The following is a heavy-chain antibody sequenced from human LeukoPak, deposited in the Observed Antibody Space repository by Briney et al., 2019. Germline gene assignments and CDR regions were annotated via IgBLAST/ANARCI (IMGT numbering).Heavy chain of an antibody. V-gene: IGHV3-30*04. Sequence: GRTLRLSCAASGFTFSSYAMHWVRQAPGKGLEWVTIISYDGTNKYYADSVKGRFTISRDNSKNTLFLQMNSLRAEDTAVYYCARSNYYDSRSWGFDIWGQGTMVTVSS. D-gene: IGHD3-22*01. CDR1: GFTFSSYA. J-gene: IGHJ3*02. CDR3: ARSNYYDSRSWGFDI. CDR2: ISYDGTNK.